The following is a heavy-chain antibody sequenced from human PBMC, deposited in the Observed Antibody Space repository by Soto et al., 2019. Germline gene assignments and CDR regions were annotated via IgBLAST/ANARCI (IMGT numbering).Heavy chain of an antibody. Sequence: EVQLVESGGGLVQPGGSLRLSCAASGFTFSSYEMNWVRQAPGKGLEWVSYISSSGSTIYYADSVKGRFTISRDNAKNSLYLQMNSLRAEDTAVYYCARDRKRVLRFLEWLYGFDPWGQGTLVTVSS. CDR2: ISSSGSTI. CDR1: GFTFSSYE. CDR3: ARDRKRVLRFLEWLYGFDP. J-gene: IGHJ5*02. V-gene: IGHV3-48*03. D-gene: IGHD3-3*01.